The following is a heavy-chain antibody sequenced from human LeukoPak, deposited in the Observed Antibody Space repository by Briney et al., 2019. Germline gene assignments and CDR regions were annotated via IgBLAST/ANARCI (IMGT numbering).Heavy chain of an antibody. V-gene: IGHV1-3*01. Sequence: ASVKVSCKASGYTFTSYAMHWVRQAPGQRLEWMGWINAGNGNTKYSQKFQGRVTITRDTSASTAYMELSSLRSEDTAVYYCAREVIAARRGFYFGYWGQGTLVTVSS. CDR2: INAGNGNT. J-gene: IGHJ4*02. CDR1: GYTFTSYA. CDR3: AREVIAARRGFYFGY. D-gene: IGHD6-6*01.